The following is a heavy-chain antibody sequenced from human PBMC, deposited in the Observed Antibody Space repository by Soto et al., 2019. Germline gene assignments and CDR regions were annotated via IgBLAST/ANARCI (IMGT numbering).Heavy chain of an antibody. Sequence: PGESLKISCKGSGYSFTSYWIGWVRQMPGKGLGWMGIIYPGDSDTRYSPSFQGQVTISADKSISTAYLQWSSLKASDTAMYYCARRGGYNSFGLSYSYYGMDVWGQGTTVTVSS. CDR3: ARRGGYNSFGLSYSYYGMDV. V-gene: IGHV5-51*01. J-gene: IGHJ6*02. D-gene: IGHD5-12*01. CDR1: GYSFTSYW. CDR2: IYPGDSDT.